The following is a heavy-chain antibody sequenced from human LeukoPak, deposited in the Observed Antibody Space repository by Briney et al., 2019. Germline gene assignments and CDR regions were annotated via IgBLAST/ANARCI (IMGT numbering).Heavy chain of an antibody. J-gene: IGHJ6*04. Sequence: GGSLRLSCAASGFTFSSYGMHWVRQAPGKGLEWVAVISYDGSNKYYADSVKGRFTISRDNSKNTLYLQMNSLRAEDTAVYYCAKVPAGYCSSTGCLTRLLVGMDVWGKGTTVTVSS. CDR2: ISYDGSNK. V-gene: IGHV3-30*18. CDR3: AKVPAGYCSSTGCLTRLLVGMDV. D-gene: IGHD2-2*01. CDR1: GFTFSSYG.